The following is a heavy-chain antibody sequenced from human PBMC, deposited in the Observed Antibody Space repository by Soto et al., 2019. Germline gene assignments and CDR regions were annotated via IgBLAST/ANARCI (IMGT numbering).Heavy chain of an antibody. J-gene: IGHJ6*02. D-gene: IGHD1-26*01. CDR1: GGSISSSNL. CDR3: ARVAGGTRSYYYYGMDV. CDR2: IYHSGST. Sequence: SETLSLTCAVSGGSISSSNLWSWVRQPPGKGLEWIGEIYHSGSTNYNPSLKSRVTISVDKSKNQFSLKLSSVTAADTAVYYCARVAGGTRSYYYYGMDVRGQGTTVTVSS. V-gene: IGHV4-4*02.